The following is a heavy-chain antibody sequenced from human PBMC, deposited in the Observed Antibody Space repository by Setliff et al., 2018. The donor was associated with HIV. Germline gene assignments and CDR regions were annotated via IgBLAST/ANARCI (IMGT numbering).Heavy chain of an antibody. J-gene: IGHJ4*02. V-gene: IGHV3-11*03. CDR1: GFTFSDYY. D-gene: IGHD4-17*01. Sequence: PGGSLRLSCAASGFTFSDYYMSWIRQAPGKGLEWVSYISSSSSYTNYADSVKGRFTISRDNAKKTLYLQMSSLRVEDTAVYYCAKGRLRENHDWGQGTLVTVSS. CDR2: ISSSSSYT. CDR3: AKGRLRENHD.